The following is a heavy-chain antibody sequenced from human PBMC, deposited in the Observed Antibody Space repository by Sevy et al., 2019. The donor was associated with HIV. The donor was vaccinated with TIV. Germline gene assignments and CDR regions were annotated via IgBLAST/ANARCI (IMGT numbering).Heavy chain of an antibody. J-gene: IGHJ4*02. CDR2: IGYDGSNK. Sequence: GGSLRLSCAASGFTPSTYGMHWVRQAPGKGLEWVAVIGYDGSNKYYADSLKGRFTISRDNSKNTLFLQMDSLRDEDTAVYYCARDPRMYGDYLLAYFDSWGQGTLVTVSS. V-gene: IGHV3-33*01. CDR1: GFTPSTYG. CDR3: ARDPRMYGDYLLAYFDS. D-gene: IGHD2-8*01.